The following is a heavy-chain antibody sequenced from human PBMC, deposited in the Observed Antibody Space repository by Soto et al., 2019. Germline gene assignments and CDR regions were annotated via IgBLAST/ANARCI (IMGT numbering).Heavy chain of an antibody. D-gene: IGHD4-4*01. CDR2: ISSSSSYI. CDR1: GGIFSSYS. CDR3: ARVEDYSPYYYYGMAV. Sequence: GSLRLSYAASGGIFSSYSMSWVRQAPGKGLEWVSSISSSSSYIYYADSVKGRFTISRDNAKNSLYMQMNSLRAEDTAVYYCARVEDYSPYYYYGMAVWGKGTTV. V-gene: IGHV3-21*01. J-gene: IGHJ6*04.